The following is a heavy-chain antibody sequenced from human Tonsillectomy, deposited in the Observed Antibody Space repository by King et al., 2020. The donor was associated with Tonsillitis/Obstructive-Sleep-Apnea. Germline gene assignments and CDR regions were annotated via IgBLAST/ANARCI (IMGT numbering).Heavy chain of an antibody. CDR3: AKGTGGGHYYYMDV. V-gene: IGHV3-23*05. J-gene: IGHJ6*03. D-gene: IGHD1-14*01. CDR2: LYVSGTHK. CDR1: GFTFSSYA. Sequence: VQLVESGGGLGQPGGSLRLSCAASGFTFSSYAMTWVRRARGKGLEGGSALYVSGTHKYYAYSVRGRFPISRDNSKNTLYLQMNSLRAEDTALYYCAKGTGGGHYYYMDVWGTGTTVTVSS.